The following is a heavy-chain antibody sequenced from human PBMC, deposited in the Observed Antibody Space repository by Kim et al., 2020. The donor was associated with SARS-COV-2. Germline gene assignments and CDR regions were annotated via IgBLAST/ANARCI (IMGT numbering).Heavy chain of an antibody. CDR1: GGSISSYY. CDR3: ARDQLWLDY. CDR2: IYYSGST. V-gene: IGHV4-59*01. Sequence: SETLSLTCTVSGGSISSYYWSWIRQPPGKGLEWIGYIYYSGSTNYNPSLKSRVTISVDTSKNQFSLKLSSVTAADTAVYYCARDQLWLDYWGQGTLVTVSS. J-gene: IGHJ4*02. D-gene: IGHD5-18*01.